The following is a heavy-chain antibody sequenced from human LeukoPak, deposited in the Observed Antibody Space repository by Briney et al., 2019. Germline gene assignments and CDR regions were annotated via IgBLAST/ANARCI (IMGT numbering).Heavy chain of an antibody. CDR2: ISYDGSNK. J-gene: IGHJ4*02. Sequence: TGGSLRLSCAASGFTFSSYWMSWVRQAPGKGLEWVAVISYDGSNKYYADSVKGRFTISRDNSKNTLYLQMNSLRAEDTAVYYCAKDDGYDGYFDYWGQGTLVTVSS. V-gene: IGHV3-30*18. CDR3: AKDDGYDGYFDY. D-gene: IGHD5-12*01. CDR1: GFTFSSYW.